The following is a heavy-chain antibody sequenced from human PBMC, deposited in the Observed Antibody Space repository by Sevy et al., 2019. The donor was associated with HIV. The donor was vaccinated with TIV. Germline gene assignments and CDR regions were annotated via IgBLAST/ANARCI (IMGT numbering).Heavy chain of an antibody. Sequence: ASVKVSCKASGGTFSSYAISWVRQAPGQGLEWMGGIIPIFGTANYAQRFQGRVTITADKSTSTAYKELSSLRFEDTAVYYCARSIAARPDFYYYYYYMDVWGKGTTVTVSS. V-gene: IGHV1-69*06. CDR2: IIPIFGTA. D-gene: IGHD6-6*01. J-gene: IGHJ6*03. CDR1: GGTFSSYA. CDR3: ARSIAARPDFYYYYYYMDV.